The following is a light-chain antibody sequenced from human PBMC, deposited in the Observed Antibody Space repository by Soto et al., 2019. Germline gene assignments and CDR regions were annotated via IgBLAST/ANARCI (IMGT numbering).Light chain of an antibody. Sequence: QSALTQPASVSGSPGQSITISCTGTSSDVGSHDYVSWYQQYPGKAPKLVIFGVNNRPSSVSSRFSGSKSGNTASLTISGLQVEDEADYYCSSYTRSSTLVFGGGTKLTVL. CDR1: SSDVGSHDY. V-gene: IGLV2-14*01. J-gene: IGLJ3*02. CDR3: SSYTRSSTLV. CDR2: GVN.